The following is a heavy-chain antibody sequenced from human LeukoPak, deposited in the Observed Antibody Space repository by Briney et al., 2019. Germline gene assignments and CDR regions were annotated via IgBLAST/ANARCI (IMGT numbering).Heavy chain of an antibody. CDR2: INPNSGGT. CDR1: GYTFTGYY. CDR3: ARAGATSSGYYYVGTDY. V-gene: IGHV1-2*02. J-gene: IGHJ4*02. Sequence: ASVKVSCKASGYTFTGYYMHWVRQAPGQGLEWMGWINPNSGGTNYAQKFQGRVTMTRDTSISTAYMELSRLRSDDTAVYYCARAGATSSGYYYVGTDYWGQGTLVTVSS. D-gene: IGHD3-22*01.